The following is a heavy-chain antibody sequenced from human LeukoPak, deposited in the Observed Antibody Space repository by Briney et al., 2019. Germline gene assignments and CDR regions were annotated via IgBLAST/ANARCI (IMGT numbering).Heavy chain of an antibody. CDR3: AREPTIPYFVY. CDR1: GFTFSTYE. CDR2: ISSSGTVI. V-gene: IGHV3-48*03. D-gene: IGHD4/OR15-4a*01. Sequence: GGSLRLSCAASGFTFSTYEMNWVRQAPGKGLEWVSYISSSGTVIYYADSVKGRFTISRDNAKKSLYLQMNSLRAGDTAVYYCAREPTIPYFVYWGQGTLVTVPS. J-gene: IGHJ4*02.